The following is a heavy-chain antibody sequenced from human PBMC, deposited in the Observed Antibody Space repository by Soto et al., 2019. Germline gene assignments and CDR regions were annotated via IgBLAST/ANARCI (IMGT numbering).Heavy chain of an antibody. CDR2: TSYDGSNN. V-gene: IGHV3-33*05. CDR1: GFTFRGYV. D-gene: IGHD3-16*01. Sequence: QVQLVESGGGVVQPGTSLRLSCVGSGFTFRGYVMHWVRQAPGKGLEWVALTSYDGSNNFYGDSVKGRFTISRHNSRNTVELQMDSLRFEDTALYYCARWGTTGGLDVWGQGTLVSVSS. J-gene: IGHJ4*02. CDR3: ARWGTTGGLDV.